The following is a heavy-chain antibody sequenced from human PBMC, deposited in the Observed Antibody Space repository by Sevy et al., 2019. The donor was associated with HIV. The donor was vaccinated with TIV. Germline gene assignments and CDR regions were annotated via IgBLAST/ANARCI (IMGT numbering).Heavy chain of an antibody. Sequence: GGSLRLSCTASGFIFNSYVISWVRQAPGKGLEWVSTVSGSGGSTYYAESVKGRLTVSRDNSKNTVYLQMDSLRDEETAVYYCAKESRGGYLSWGQGTLVTVSS. V-gene: IGHV3-23*01. CDR2: VSGSGGST. D-gene: IGHD3-22*01. CDR3: AKESRGGYLS. CDR1: GFIFNSYV. J-gene: IGHJ5*02.